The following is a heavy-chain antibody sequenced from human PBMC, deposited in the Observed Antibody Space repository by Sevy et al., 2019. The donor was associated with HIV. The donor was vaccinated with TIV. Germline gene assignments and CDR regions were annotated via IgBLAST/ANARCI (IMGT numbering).Heavy chain of an antibody. D-gene: IGHD1-7*01. Sequence: ASVKVSCKASGYTFTGDYLHWVRQAPGQGLEWMGRVYPNGGGRNYARKFQGRVTMTRDTSISTAYMELSRLRFDDTAVYYCARDGGGGTTNSGMDVWGQGTTVTVSS. CDR1: GYTFTGDY. CDR3: ARDGGGGTTNSGMDV. J-gene: IGHJ6*02. CDR2: VYPNGGGR. V-gene: IGHV1-2*06.